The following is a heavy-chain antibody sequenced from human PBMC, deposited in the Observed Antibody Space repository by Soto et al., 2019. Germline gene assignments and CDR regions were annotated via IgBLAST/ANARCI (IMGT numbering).Heavy chain of an antibody. V-gene: IGHV3-30-3*01. J-gene: IGHJ4*02. CDR3: AREANYYDSSGYPAPFFDY. D-gene: IGHD3-22*01. CDR2: ISYDGSNK. Sequence: GGSLRLSCAASGFTFSSYAMHWVRQAPGKGLEWVAVISYDGSNKYYADSVKGRFTISRDNSKNTLYLQMNSLRAEDTAVYYCAREANYYDSSGYPAPFFDYWGQGTLVTVSS. CDR1: GFTFSSYA.